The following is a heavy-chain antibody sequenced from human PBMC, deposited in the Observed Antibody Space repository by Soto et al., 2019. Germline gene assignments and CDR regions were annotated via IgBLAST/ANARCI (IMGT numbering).Heavy chain of an antibody. D-gene: IGHD5-18*01. CDR1: GGSISSGGYY. CDR3: ARGKESYGSPLCDY. J-gene: IGHJ4*02. V-gene: IGHV4-31*03. Sequence: QVQLQESGPGLVKPSQTLSLTCTVSGGSISSGGYYWSWIRQHPGKGLEWIGYIYYSGSTYYNPSLKSRVTISLDTSKNQFSLKLSSVTVADTAVYYCARGKESYGSPLCDYWGQGTLVTVSS. CDR2: IYYSGST.